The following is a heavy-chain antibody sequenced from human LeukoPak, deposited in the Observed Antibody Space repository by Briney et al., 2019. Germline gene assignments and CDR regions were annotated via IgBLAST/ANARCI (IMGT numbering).Heavy chain of an antibody. CDR2: IYISGST. J-gene: IGHJ5*02. D-gene: IGHD1-7*01. CDR3: ARYPGNYTPGNWFVP. CDR1: GASISSYF. Sequence: SETLSLTCTVSGASISSYFWSWIRLPAGKGLEWIVRIYISGSTNQNPALKSRVTMSVDTTKNQYSLKLSSVTAADTAVYYCARYPGNYTPGNWFVPWGQGSLVTVSS. V-gene: IGHV4-4*07.